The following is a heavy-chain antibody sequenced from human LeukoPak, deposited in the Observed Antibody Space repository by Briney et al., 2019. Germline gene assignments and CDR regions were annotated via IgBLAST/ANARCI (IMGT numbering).Heavy chain of an antibody. CDR1: GASVSSGSYY. Sequence: PSETLSLTCTVSGASVSSGSYYWSWIRQPPGKGLEWIGYNYYSGSTNYNPSLKSRVTISVDTSKNQFSLKLSSVTAADTAVYYCARWWLGRQWLITKNGDYFDYWGQGTLVTVSS. V-gene: IGHV4-61*01. CDR2: NYYSGST. CDR3: ARWWLGRQWLITKNGDYFDY. J-gene: IGHJ4*02. D-gene: IGHD6-19*01.